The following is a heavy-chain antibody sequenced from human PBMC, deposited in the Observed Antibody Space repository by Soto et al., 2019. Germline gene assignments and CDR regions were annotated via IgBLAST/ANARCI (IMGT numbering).Heavy chain of an antibody. D-gene: IGHD2-2*01. J-gene: IGHJ5*02. CDR3: ARIRSLRHQLLRGFDP. V-gene: IGHV1-69*13. CDR2: IIPIFGTA. Sequence: ASVKVSCKASGGTFSSYAISWVRQAPGQGLEWMGGIIPIFGTANYAQKFQGRVTITADESTSTAYMELSSLRSEDTAVYYCARIRSLRHQLLRGFDPWGQGTLVTVSS. CDR1: GGTFSSYA.